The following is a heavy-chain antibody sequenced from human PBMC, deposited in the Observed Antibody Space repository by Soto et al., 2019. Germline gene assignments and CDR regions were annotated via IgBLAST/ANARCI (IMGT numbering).Heavy chain of an antibody. D-gene: IGHD6-19*01. J-gene: IGHJ6*02. Sequence: EVQLVESGGGLVQPGGSLRLSCAASGITLSRYWMNWVRQAPGKGLEWVANIKQDGSEKYYVDSVKGRFIISRDNAKNSLYLHMNSLRAEDTAVYYCARDADASGWYHYGMDVWGQGTMVTVSS. CDR2: IKQDGSEK. V-gene: IGHV3-7*01. CDR3: ARDADASGWYHYGMDV. CDR1: GITLSRYW.